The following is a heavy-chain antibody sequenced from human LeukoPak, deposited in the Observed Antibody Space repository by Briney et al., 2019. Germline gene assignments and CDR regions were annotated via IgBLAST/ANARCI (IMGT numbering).Heavy chain of an antibody. D-gene: IGHD3-10*01. J-gene: IGHJ4*02. CDR2: IIPIFGTA. V-gene: IGHV1-69*13. CDR3: ATTYETGHFDY. Sequence: SVKVSCKASGGTFSSYAISWVRQAPGQGLEWMGGIIPIFGTANYAQKFQGRVTITADESTSTAYMELSSLKSEDTAVYYCATTYETGHFDYWGQGTLATVSS. CDR1: GGTFSSYA.